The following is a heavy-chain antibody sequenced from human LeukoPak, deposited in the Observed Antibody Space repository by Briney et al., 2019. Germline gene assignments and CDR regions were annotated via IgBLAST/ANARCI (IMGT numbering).Heavy chain of an antibody. D-gene: IGHD3-16*02. Sequence: ASVKVSCKASGYTFNTYGINWVRQAPGQGREWMGWISAYNGNTNYAQKLQGRVTMTTDTSTSTAYMELRSLRSDDTAVYYCARGSNYDYVWGSYRPDYYFDYWGQGTLVTVSS. V-gene: IGHV1-18*01. CDR3: ARGSNYDYVWGSYRPDYYFDY. CDR2: ISAYNGNT. J-gene: IGHJ4*02. CDR1: GYTFNTYG.